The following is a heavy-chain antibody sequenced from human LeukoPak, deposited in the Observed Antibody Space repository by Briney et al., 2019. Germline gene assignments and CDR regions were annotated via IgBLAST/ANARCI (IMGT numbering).Heavy chain of an antibody. CDR3: ARGDPHADL. V-gene: IGHV3-48*03. D-gene: IGHD5-24*01. Sequence: PGGSLRLSCAASGFDLSTYEMNWVRQAPGKGLEWIADITISGHTKNYADSVKGRFSISRDNARTSLYLQMHGLRVEDTGVYYCARGDPHADLWGQGTLVTVSS. J-gene: IGHJ5*02. CDR1: GFDLSTYE. CDR2: ITISGHTK.